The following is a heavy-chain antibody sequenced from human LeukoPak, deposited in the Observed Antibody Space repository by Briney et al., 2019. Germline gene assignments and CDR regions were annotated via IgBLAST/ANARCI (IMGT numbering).Heavy chain of an antibody. V-gene: IGHV3-23*01. Sequence: GGSLRLFCGAGGFTFSSYGRSWVRQAPGKGLEWVSAISGSGGSTYYAGSVKGRFTICRDNAKNSLYLQMNSLRAERTAVYYCARDVTSPEAFHIWGQGKMGTVSS. D-gene: IGHD2-21*02. CDR1: GFTFSSYG. CDR3: ARDVTSPEAFHI. J-gene: IGHJ3*02. CDR2: ISGSGGST.